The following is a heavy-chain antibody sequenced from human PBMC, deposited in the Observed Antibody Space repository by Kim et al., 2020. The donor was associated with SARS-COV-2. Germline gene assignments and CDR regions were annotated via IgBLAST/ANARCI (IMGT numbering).Heavy chain of an antibody. CDR3: AREPLYNWNDPNFDY. D-gene: IGHD1-1*01. V-gene: IGHV7-4-1*02. Sequence: GFTGRFVFSLDTSVSTAYLQISSLKAEDTAVYYCAREPLYNWNDPNFDYWGQGTLVTVSS. J-gene: IGHJ4*02.